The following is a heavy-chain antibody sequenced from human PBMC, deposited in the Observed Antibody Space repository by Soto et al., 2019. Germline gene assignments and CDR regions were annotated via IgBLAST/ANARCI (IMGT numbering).Heavy chain of an antibody. CDR2: ISGSGGST. CDR1: GFTFSSYA. CDR3: AKTYSSGWYSSDY. D-gene: IGHD6-19*01. Sequence: GESLKISCAASGFTFSSYAMSWVRQAPGKGLEWVSAISGSGGSTYYADSVKGRFTISRDNSKNTLYLQMNSLRAEDTAVYYCAKTYSSGWYSSDYWGQGTLVTVSS. V-gene: IGHV3-23*01. J-gene: IGHJ4*02.